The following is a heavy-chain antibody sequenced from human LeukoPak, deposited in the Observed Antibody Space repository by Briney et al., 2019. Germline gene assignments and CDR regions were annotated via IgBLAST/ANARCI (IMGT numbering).Heavy chain of an antibody. V-gene: IGHV2-5*01. CDR2: DYGNDNK. J-gene: IGHJ4*02. CDR1: GLSLSADEVG. Sequence: VSGPPLVEPTPGLTLSCTLLGLSLSADEVGVGWIRQPPGRALEGLSHDYGNDNKLYSPSLQSRLSITKDTHKNQVALTMTNVDPVDTATYYCAYQVYSSGWHPVAYWGQGILATVAS. CDR3: AYQVYSSGWHPVAY. D-gene: IGHD6-25*01.